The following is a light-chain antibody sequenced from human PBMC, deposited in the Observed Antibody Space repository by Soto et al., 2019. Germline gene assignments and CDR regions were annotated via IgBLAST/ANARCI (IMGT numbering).Light chain of an antibody. V-gene: IGKV3-11*01. CDR1: QSFRGL. Sequence: VLTQSPVTLSLSPGERATLSCRASQSFRGLLAWYQQKPGQAPRLLIYDAYNRATGIPPRFSGSGSGTDFTLTISSLEPEDSAVYYCQQRHMWPITFGQGTRLEMK. CDR2: DAY. CDR3: QQRHMWPIT. J-gene: IGKJ5*01.